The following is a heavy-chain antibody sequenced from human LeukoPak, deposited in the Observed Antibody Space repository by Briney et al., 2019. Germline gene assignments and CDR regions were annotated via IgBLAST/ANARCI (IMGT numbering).Heavy chain of an antibody. V-gene: IGHV3-53*01. CDR3: ARENDSSGYYPSHFDI. J-gene: IGHJ3*02. Sequence: GGSLRLSCAASGFTVSSNYMSWVRQAPGKGLEWVSVIYSGGSTYYADSVKGRFTISRDNSKNTLYLQMNSLRAEDTAVYYCARENDSSGYYPSHFDIWGQGTMVTVSS. CDR1: GFTVSSNY. CDR2: IYSGGST. D-gene: IGHD3-22*01.